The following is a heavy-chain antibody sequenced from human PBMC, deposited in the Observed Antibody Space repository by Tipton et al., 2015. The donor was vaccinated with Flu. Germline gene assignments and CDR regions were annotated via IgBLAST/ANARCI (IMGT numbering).Heavy chain of an antibody. CDR1: GFTFDDYS. D-gene: IGHD7-27*01. V-gene: IGHV3-9*01. Sequence: SLRLSCSASGFTFDDYSMHWVRQGPGKGLEWVSGLSWNSGTIEYADSVKGRFTISRDNAKNSVYLQMNSLRPEDTASYYCVKHSTLGIGEGGSFDFWGQGTPVTVSS. CDR2: LSWNSGTI. J-gene: IGHJ4*03. CDR3: VKHSTLGIGEGGSFDF.